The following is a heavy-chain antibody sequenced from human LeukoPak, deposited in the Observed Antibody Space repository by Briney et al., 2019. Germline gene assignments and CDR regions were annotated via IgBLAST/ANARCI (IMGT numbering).Heavy chain of an antibody. CDR1: GGTFSSYA. D-gene: IGHD6-19*01. Sequence: GASVKVSCKASGGTFSSYAISWVRQAPGQGLEWMGGIIPIFGTANYAQKFQGRVTITADESTSTAYMELSSLRSEDTAVYYCARVGIAVAGPWGAFDYWGQGTLVTVSS. J-gene: IGHJ4*02. CDR2: IIPIFGTA. CDR3: ARVGIAVAGPWGAFDY. V-gene: IGHV1-69*13.